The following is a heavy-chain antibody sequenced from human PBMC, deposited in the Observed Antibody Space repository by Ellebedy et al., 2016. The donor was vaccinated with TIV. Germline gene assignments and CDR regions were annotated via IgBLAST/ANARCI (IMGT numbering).Heavy chain of an antibody. CDR2: IKQDGSEK. D-gene: IGHD5-12*01. CDR1: GFTFSNYW. Sequence: PGGSLRLSCAASGFTFSNYWMKQVRKAPGKGLEWVANIKQDGSEKYNVDSVKGRFTISRDNAKNSLFLQMNSLRVEDTAVYFCARGGYGRPFDCWGQGTLVTVSS. J-gene: IGHJ4*02. CDR3: ARGGYGRPFDC. V-gene: IGHV3-7*03.